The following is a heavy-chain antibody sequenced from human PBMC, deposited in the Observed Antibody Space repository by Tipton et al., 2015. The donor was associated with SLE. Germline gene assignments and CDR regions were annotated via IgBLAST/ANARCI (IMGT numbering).Heavy chain of an antibody. D-gene: IGHD3-3*01. CDR1: GFTFGRCW. CDR3: ARDLRFLEWSPTLGYGMDV. J-gene: IGHJ6*02. CDR2: IKEDGNEK. Sequence: SLRLSCAASGFTFGRCWMTWVRQAPGKGLEWVANIKEDGNEKYYVDSVKGRFTISRDNAKNSLYLQMNSLRAEDTAVYFCARDLRFLEWSPTLGYGMDVWGQGTTVTVSS. V-gene: IGHV3-7*01.